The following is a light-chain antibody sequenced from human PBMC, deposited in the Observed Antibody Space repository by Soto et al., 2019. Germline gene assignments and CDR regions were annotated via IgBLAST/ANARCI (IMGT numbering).Light chain of an antibody. CDR2: ENN. J-gene: IGLJ1*01. Sequence: QSVLTQPHSVSEAPGQRVTISCTGSSSNIGAGYEAHWYQQVPGTAPKLLIYENNNRPSGVPDRFSGSKSGTSASRAITGLQAEDEAEYYCQSYDSSLSGYVFGTGTKLTVL. V-gene: IGLV1-40*01. CDR1: SSNIGAGYE. CDR3: QSYDSSLSGYV.